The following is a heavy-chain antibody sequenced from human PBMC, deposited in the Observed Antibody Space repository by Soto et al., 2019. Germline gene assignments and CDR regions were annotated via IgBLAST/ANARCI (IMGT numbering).Heavy chain of an antibody. D-gene: IGHD1-26*01. CDR3: ASSHPAPLHYYYYYGMDV. J-gene: IGHJ6*02. Sequence: QVQLVQSGAEVKKPGSSVKVSCKASGGTFSSYAISWVRQAPGQGLEWMGGIIPIFGTANYAQKFQGRVTITADESTSTAYMELSSLRSEDTAVYYCASSHPAPLHYYYYYGMDVWGQGTTVTVSS. CDR1: GGTFSSYA. V-gene: IGHV1-69*12. CDR2: IIPIFGTA.